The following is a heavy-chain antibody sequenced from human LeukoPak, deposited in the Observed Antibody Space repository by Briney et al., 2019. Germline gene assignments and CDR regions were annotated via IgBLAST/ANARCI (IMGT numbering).Heavy chain of an antibody. CDR3: ASPGGHDYIDY. CDR2: LNPNSGDT. J-gene: IGHJ4*02. CDR1: GYTFIGYY. V-gene: IGHV1-2*02. D-gene: IGHD3-16*01. Sequence: ASVKVSCKASGYTFIGYYIHWVRQAPGQGLEWMGWLNPNSGDTNYAQKFQGRVTMTRDTSISTAYMELSSLRSDDTAVYYCASPGGHDYIDYWGQGTLVTVSS.